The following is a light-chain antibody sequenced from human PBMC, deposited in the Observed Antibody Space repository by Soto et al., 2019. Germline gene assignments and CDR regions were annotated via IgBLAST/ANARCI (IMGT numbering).Light chain of an antibody. CDR1: QSISSY. CDR3: QKYNSAPKT. Sequence: DVEMTQSPSSLSASLGYRVTITFRASQSISSYLNWYQQKPGKAPKLLIYAASSLQSGVPSRFSGSGSGTDFTLTISSLQPEDVATYYCQKYNSAPKTFGQGTKVDIK. J-gene: IGKJ1*01. V-gene: IGKV1-39*01. CDR2: AAS.